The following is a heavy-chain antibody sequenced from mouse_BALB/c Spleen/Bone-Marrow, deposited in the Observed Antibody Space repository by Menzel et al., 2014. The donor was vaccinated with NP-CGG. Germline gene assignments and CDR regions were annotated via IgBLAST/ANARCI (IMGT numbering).Heavy chain of an antibody. CDR3: TRGGNWEDFDY. V-gene: IGHV5-17*02. J-gene: IGHJ2*01. Sequence: EVKLMESGGGLVQPGGSRKLSCAASGFTFSSFGMHWVRQAPEKGLEWIAYISSDSGAIFYADTVKGRFTISRDNPKSTLFLQMTSLRSEDTAIYFCTRGGNWEDFDYWGQGTTLTVSS. D-gene: IGHD4-1*01. CDR1: GFTFSSFG. CDR2: ISSDSGAI.